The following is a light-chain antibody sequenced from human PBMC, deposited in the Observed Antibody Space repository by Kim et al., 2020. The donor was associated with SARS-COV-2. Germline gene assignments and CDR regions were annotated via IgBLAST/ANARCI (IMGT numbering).Light chain of an antibody. J-gene: IGKJ5*01. V-gene: IGKV3-15*01. Sequence: EIVMTQSPATLSVSPGERATLSCRASQSVSSNLAGYQQKPGQAPRLLIYGASTRATGIPARFSGSGSGTEFTLTISSLQSEDFAVYYCQQYNNWVITFGQGTRLEIK. CDR3: QQYNNWVIT. CDR2: GAS. CDR1: QSVSSN.